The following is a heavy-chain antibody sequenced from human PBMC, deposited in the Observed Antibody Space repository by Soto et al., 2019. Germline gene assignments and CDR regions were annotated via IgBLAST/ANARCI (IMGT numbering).Heavy chain of an antibody. V-gene: IGHV1-2*04. J-gene: IGHJ6*02. CDR3: ARGEGCISTSCYDDYYYGMDV. CDR1: GYTFTGYY. Sequence: GASVKVSCKASGYTFTGYYMHWVRQAPGQGLEWMGWINPNSGGTNYAQKFQGWVTMTRDTSISTAYMELSRLRSDDTAVYYCARGEGCISTSCYDDYYYGMDVWGQGTTVT. CDR2: INPNSGGT. D-gene: IGHD2-2*01.